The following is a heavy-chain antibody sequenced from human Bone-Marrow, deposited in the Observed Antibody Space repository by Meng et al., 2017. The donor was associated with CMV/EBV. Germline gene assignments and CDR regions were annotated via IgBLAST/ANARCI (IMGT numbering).Heavy chain of an antibody. CDR2: ISSSSSYI. CDR1: GFTFSSYS. J-gene: IGHJ4*02. Sequence: ESLKISCAASGFTFSSYSMNWVRQAPGKGLEWVSSISSSSSYIYYADSVKGRFTISRDNAKNSLYLQMNSLRAEDTAVYYCARDGTGTDQYQLHSYFDYWGQGTLVTVSS. V-gene: IGHV3-21*01. D-gene: IGHD2-2*01. CDR3: ARDGTGTDQYQLHSYFDY.